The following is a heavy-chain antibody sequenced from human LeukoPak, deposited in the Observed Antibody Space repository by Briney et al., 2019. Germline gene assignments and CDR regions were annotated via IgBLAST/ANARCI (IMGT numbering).Heavy chain of an antibody. CDR2: IGPNGAST. V-gene: IGHV3-64D*06. Sequence: GGSLRLSCSTSGFTFSNHFMHWVRQTPGKGLEYVSSIGPNGASTLYADSVKGRFTISRDNSKNALYLQLTSLRLEDTALYYCVKDLTGTWSFDYWGQGTLVTVSS. J-gene: IGHJ4*02. D-gene: IGHD3-9*01. CDR1: GFTFSNHF. CDR3: VKDLTGTWSFDY.